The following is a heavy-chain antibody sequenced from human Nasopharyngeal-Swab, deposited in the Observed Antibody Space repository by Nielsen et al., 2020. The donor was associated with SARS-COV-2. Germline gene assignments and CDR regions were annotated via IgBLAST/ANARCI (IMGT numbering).Heavy chain of an antibody. Sequence: ASVKVSCKASGYSFTNYGVNWVRQAPGQGLEWMGWINTKTGNPTYAQGFTGRFVFYLDTSVTTAYLQISSLEAEDTAVYYCARDGTHCSGGTCFDNWGHGTLVTVSA. CDR3: ARDGTHCSGGTCFDN. CDR1: GYSFTNYG. V-gene: IGHV7-4-1*02. D-gene: IGHD2-15*01. J-gene: IGHJ5*01. CDR2: INTKTGNP.